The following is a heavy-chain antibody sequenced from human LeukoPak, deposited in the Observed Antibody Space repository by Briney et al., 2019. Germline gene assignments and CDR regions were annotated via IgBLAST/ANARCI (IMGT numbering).Heavy chain of an antibody. CDR3: AKGSAYYDILTPNDY. J-gene: IGHJ4*02. Sequence: GETLRLSCAASGLTFSNYGMSWVRQAPGKGLEWVSGISGSGGSTYYADSVKGRFTISRDNSKNTLYLQMNSLRAEDTAVYYCAKGSAYYDILTPNDYWGQGTLVTVSS. CDR1: GLTFSNYG. D-gene: IGHD3-9*01. V-gene: IGHV3-23*01. CDR2: ISGSGGST.